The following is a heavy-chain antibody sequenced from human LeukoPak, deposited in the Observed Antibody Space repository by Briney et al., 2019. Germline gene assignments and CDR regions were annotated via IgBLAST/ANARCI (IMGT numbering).Heavy chain of an antibody. CDR3: AKDARGRWELRSFFYYYYYMDV. Sequence: GGSLRLSCAGTGFTFSSYWMNWVRQAPGKGLEWVANIKQDGSEKYYVDSVKGRFTISRDNSKNTLYLQMNSLRAEDTAVYYCAKDARGRWELRSFFYYYYYMDVWGKGTTVTVSS. D-gene: IGHD1-26*01. J-gene: IGHJ6*03. CDR1: GFTFSSYW. V-gene: IGHV3-7*01. CDR2: IKQDGSEK.